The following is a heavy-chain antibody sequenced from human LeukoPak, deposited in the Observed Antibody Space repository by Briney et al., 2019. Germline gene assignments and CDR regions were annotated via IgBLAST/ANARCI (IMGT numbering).Heavy chain of an antibody. D-gene: IGHD3-22*01. CDR3: ARHSPTYYYDSSDGGLDY. CDR2: IYYSGST. V-gene: IGHV4-59*08. Sequence: SETLSLTCTVSGGSISSYYWSWIRQPPGKGLEWIGYIYYSGSTNYNPSLKSRVTISVDTSKNQFSLKLSSVTAADTAVYYCARHSPTYYYDSSDGGLDYWGQGTLVTVSS. J-gene: IGHJ4*02. CDR1: GGSISSYY.